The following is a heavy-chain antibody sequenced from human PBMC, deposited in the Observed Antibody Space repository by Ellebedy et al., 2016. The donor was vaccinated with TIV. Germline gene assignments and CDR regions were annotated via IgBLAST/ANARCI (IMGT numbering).Heavy chain of an antibody. D-gene: IGHD3-10*01. CDR3: ARSDNLYGSGSYYYLVCAFDI. Sequence: AASVKVSCKASGYTFTSYGISWVRQAPGQGLEWMGWISAYNGNTNYAQKLQGRVTMTTDTSTSTAYMELRSLRSDDTAVYYCARSDNLYGSGSYYYLVCAFDIWGQGTMVTVSS. J-gene: IGHJ3*02. CDR2: ISAYNGNT. V-gene: IGHV1-18*01. CDR1: GYTFTSYG.